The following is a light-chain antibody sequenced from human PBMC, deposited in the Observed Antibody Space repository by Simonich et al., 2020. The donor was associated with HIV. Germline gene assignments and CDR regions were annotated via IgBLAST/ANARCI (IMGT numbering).Light chain of an antibody. Sequence: DIVMTQTPLSLSVTPGQPASISCKSSQSLLHSDGTTYLHWYLKKPGQSPQLLIYEGSSRLSGVPDRFSGSGSGTDFTLKISRVEAEDVGVYYCMQGINLPLTFGGGTKVEIK. CDR3: MQGINLPLT. CDR2: EGS. V-gene: IGKV2-29*02. CDR1: QSLLHSDGTTY. J-gene: IGKJ4*01.